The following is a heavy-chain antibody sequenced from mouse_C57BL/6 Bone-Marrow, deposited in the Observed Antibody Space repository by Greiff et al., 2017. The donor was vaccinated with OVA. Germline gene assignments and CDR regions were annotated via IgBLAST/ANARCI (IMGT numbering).Heavy chain of an antibody. J-gene: IGHJ3*01. CDR1: GYTFTSYW. Sequence: VQLQQSGAELVKPGASVKLSCKASGYTFTSYWMQWVKQRPGQGLEWIGEIDPSDSYTNYNQKFKGKATLTVDTSSSTAYMQLSSLTSEDSAVYYWARRGWLLPWFAYGGKGTRVTVSA. CDR2: IDPSDSYT. V-gene: IGHV1-50*01. D-gene: IGHD2-3*01. CDR3: ARRGWLLPWFAY.